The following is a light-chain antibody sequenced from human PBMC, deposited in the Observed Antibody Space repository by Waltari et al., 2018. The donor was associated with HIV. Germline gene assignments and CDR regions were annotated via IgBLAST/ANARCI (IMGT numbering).Light chain of an antibody. CDR2: EVS. Sequence: QSALTQPASVSGSPGQSITISCTGTSSDVGSYNLVSWYQQHPRKPPKRVIYEVSNRPSGVSNRFSGSKSGNTASLTISGLQAEDEADYYCCSYAGSSTWVFGGGTKLTVL. CDR3: CSYAGSSTWV. J-gene: IGLJ3*02. CDR1: SSDVGSYNL. V-gene: IGLV2-23*02.